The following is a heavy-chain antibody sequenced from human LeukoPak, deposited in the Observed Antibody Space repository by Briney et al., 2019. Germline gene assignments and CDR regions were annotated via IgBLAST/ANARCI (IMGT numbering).Heavy chain of an antibody. Sequence: GGSLRLSCAASGFTVSSNYMSWVRQAPGKGLQWVSTISVSGDNTYYADSVKGRFTISRDTSKSTLYLQMNSLKDEDTAVYYCAKYGSGTYYNGLYWGQGTLVTVSS. V-gene: IGHV3-23*01. CDR3: AKYGSGTYYNGLY. CDR1: GFTVSSNY. J-gene: IGHJ4*02. CDR2: ISVSGDNT. D-gene: IGHD3-10*01.